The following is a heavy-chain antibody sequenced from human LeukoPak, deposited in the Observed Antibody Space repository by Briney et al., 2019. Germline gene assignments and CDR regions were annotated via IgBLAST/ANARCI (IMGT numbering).Heavy chain of an antibody. J-gene: IGHJ5*02. CDR2: INPNSGGT. V-gene: IGHV1-2*02. CDR3: ARDPEITGDNWFAP. CDR1: GYTFTGYY. D-gene: IGHD1-14*01. Sequence: GASVKVSCKASGYTFTGYYMHWVRQAPGQGLEWMGWINPNSGGTNYAQKFQGRVTMTRDTSISTAYMELSRLRSGDTAVYYCARDPEITGDNWFAPWGQETLVTVSP.